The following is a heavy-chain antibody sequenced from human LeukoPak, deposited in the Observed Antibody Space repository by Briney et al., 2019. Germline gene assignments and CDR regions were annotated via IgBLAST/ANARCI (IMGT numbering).Heavy chain of an antibody. CDR1: GFTFDDYA. J-gene: IGHJ3*02. Sequence: PGGSLRLSCAASGFTFDDYAMHWVRQAPVKGLEWVSLISWDGGSTYYADSVKGRFTISRDNSKNSLYLQMNSLRAEDTALYYCAMVGEGDAFDIRGQGTMVTVSS. D-gene: IGHD3-16*01. CDR2: ISWDGGST. CDR3: AMVGEGDAFDI. V-gene: IGHV3-43D*03.